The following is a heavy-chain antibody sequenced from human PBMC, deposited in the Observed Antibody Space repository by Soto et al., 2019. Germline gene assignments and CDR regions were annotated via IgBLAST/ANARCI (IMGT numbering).Heavy chain of an antibody. Sequence: ASVKVSCKASGYTFTSYGISWVRQAPGQGLEWMGWISAYNGNTNYAQKLQGRVTMTTDTSTSTAYMELRSLRSDDTAVYYCARLAAAGTGYYYMDVWGKGTTVTVSS. CDR2: ISAYNGNT. V-gene: IGHV1-18*01. D-gene: IGHD6-13*01. J-gene: IGHJ6*03. CDR3: ARLAAAGTGYYYMDV. CDR1: GYTFTSYG.